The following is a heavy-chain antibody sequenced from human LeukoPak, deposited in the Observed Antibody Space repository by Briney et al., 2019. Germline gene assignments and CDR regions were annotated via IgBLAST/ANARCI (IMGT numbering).Heavy chain of an antibody. V-gene: IGHV4-38-2*01. CDR2: IYHSGST. D-gene: IGHD5-18*01. Sequence: SETLSLTCAVSGYSITSGYYWGWIRQPPGKGLEWIGSIYHSGSTYYNSSLRSRVTISVDTSKNQFSLKLSSVTAADTAMYYCARTHMDTALVRIKWFDPWGQGTLVTVSS. CDR3: ARTHMDTALVRIKWFDP. CDR1: GYSITSGYY. J-gene: IGHJ5*02.